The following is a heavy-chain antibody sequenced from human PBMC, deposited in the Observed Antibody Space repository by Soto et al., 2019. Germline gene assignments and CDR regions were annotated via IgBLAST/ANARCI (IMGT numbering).Heavy chain of an antibody. D-gene: IGHD3-22*01. V-gene: IGHV1-2*04. J-gene: IGHJ6*02. CDR3: ARDPYYYDSSGYSSDGMDV. CDR1: GHTFTGYY. CDR2: INPNSGGT. Sequence: ASVKVSCKASGHTFTGYYMHWVRQAPGQGLEWMGWINPNSGGTNYAQKFQGWVTMTRDTSISTAYMELSRLRSDDTAVYYCARDPYYYDSSGYSSDGMDVWGQGTTVTVSS.